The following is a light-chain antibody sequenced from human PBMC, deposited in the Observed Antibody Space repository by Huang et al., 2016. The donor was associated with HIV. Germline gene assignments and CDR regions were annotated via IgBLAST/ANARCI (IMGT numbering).Light chain of an antibody. CDR2: GAS. Sequence: EIVMTQSPATLSVSPGERATLSCRASQSVSINLAWYQQKPGQAPRLLIQGASTRATCIPARFSGSGSGTEFTLTISSLQSEDFAVYYCQQYNNWPSGTFGQGTKVEIK. V-gene: IGKV3-15*01. CDR1: QSVSIN. J-gene: IGKJ1*01. CDR3: QQYNNWPSGT.